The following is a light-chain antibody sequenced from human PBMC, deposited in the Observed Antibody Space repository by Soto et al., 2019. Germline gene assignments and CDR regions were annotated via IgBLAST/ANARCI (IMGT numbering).Light chain of an antibody. V-gene: IGKV1-27*01. CDR3: QKYDNAPRA. CDR1: QGISIY. CDR2: AAS. Sequence: EIQMTQSPSFLSASVGDRVTITCRASQGISIYLAWYQQKPGEVPQLLIYAASTLQSGVPSRFSGSGSGTDFTLTINSLQPEDVATYYCQKYDNAPRAFGQGTRVDIK. J-gene: IGKJ1*01.